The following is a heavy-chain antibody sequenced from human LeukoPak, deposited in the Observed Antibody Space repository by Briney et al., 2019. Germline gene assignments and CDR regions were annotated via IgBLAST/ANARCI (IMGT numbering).Heavy chain of an antibody. Sequence: SETLSLTCTVSGGSISSYYWSWIRQPPGKGLEWIGYIYYSGSTNYNPSLKSRVTISVDTSKNQFSLKLSSVTAADTAVYYCARYDDSSGYYPNDAFDIWGQETMVTVSS. D-gene: IGHD3-22*01. V-gene: IGHV4-59*01. CDR1: GGSISSYY. CDR2: IYYSGST. J-gene: IGHJ3*02. CDR3: ARYDDSSGYYPNDAFDI.